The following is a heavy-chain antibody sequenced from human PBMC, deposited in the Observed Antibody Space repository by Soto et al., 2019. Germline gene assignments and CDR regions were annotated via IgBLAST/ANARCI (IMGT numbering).Heavy chain of an antibody. Sequence: SETLSLTCTVSGGSISSYYWSWIRQPPGKGLEWIGYIYYSGSTNYNPSLKSRVTISVDTSKNQFSLKLSSVTAADTAVYYCAGETIALPGTGAFVIWGQGTMVPGSS. CDR1: GGSISSYY. CDR3: AGETIALPGTGAFVI. J-gene: IGHJ3*02. V-gene: IGHV4-59*01. D-gene: IGHD6-19*01. CDR2: IYYSGST.